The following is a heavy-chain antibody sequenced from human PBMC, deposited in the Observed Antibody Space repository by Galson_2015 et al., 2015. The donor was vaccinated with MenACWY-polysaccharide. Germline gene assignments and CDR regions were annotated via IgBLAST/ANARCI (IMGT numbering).Heavy chain of an antibody. D-gene: IGHD3-22*01. CDR2: IIPIFGTA. CDR1: GGTFSSYA. Sequence: SVKVSCKASGGTFSSYAISWVRQAPGQGLEWMGGIIPIFGTANYAQKFQGRVTITADESTSTAYMELSSLRSEDTAVYYCARDLGAGWDYYDSSGYYRWNYFDYWGQGTLVTVSS. CDR3: ARDLGAGWDYYDSSGYYRWNYFDY. J-gene: IGHJ4*02. V-gene: IGHV1-69*13.